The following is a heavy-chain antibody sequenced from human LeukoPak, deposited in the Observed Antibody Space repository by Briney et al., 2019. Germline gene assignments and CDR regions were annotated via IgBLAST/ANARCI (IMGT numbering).Heavy chain of an antibody. CDR2: INHSGST. D-gene: IGHD2-15*01. CDR3: AMACSYFDY. Sequence: SETLSLTCAVYGGSFRGYCWSWIRQPPGKGREWIGEINHSGSTNYNPSLKRRVTISVDTSKNQFSLKLSSVTAADTAVHYCAMACSYFDYWGQGTLVTVSS. V-gene: IGHV4-34*01. J-gene: IGHJ4*02. CDR1: GGSFRGYC.